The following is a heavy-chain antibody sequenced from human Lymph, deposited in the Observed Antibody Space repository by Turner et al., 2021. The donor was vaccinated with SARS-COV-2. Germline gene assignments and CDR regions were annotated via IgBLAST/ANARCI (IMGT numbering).Heavy chain of an antibody. D-gene: IGHD3-10*01. CDR3: ARSRDLQSMVRGVDPFDY. CDR2: INPSRGGT. J-gene: IGHJ4*02. V-gene: IGHV1-2*02. CDR1: GYTFTGYY. Sequence: QVQLVQAGAEVTKPGASVKVTCKAYGYTFTGYYMHWVRQAPGQGLEWMGCINPSRGGTNYAQRFQGRVTMTRDTSLSTAYMQLSRLGSDDTALYYCARSRDLQSMVRGVDPFDYWGQGTLVTVSS.